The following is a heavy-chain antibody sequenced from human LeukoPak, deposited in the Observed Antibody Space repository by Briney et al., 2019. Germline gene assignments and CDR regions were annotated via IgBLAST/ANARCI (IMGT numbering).Heavy chain of an antibody. D-gene: IGHD4-17*01. CDR3: ATTVTTGVDY. Sequence: SATLSLTCAVYGGSFSGYYWSWIRQPPGKGLEWIGEINHSGSTNYNPSLKSRVTISVDTSKNQFFLKLSSATAADTAVYYCATTVTTGVDYWGQGTLVTVSS. J-gene: IGHJ4*02. CDR1: GGSFSGYY. CDR2: INHSGST. V-gene: IGHV4-34*01.